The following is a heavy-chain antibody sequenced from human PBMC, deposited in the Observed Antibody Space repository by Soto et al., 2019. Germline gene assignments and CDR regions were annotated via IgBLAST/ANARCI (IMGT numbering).Heavy chain of an antibody. CDR3: TTDSYMTNIIVRFDY. CDR1: GFIFSNAW. Sequence: PGGSLRLSCAASGFIFSNAWINWVRQAPGKGLEWVGRVKSKTDGGTTDFDAPVKDRYDISRDDSKKMEYLEINSLKTEDTAIYYCTTDSYMTNIIVRFDYWGHGTLVT. V-gene: IGHV3-15*07. CDR2: VKSKTDGGTT. D-gene: IGHD4-17*01. J-gene: IGHJ4*01.